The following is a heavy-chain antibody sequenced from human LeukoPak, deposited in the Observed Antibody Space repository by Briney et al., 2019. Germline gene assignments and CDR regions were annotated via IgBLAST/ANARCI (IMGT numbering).Heavy chain of an antibody. V-gene: IGHV3-23*01. CDR1: GLTFSSYA. CDR3: AKVPPGYCSGGSCYPDY. J-gene: IGHJ4*02. D-gene: IGHD2-15*01. CDR2: ISTSGADT. Sequence: GGSLRLSCAASGLTFSSYAMSWVRQAPGKGLEWVSTISTSGADTYYADSVKGRFTISRDNSKNTLYLQMISLKAEDTAVYYCAKVPPGYCSGGSCYPDYWGQGTLVTVSS.